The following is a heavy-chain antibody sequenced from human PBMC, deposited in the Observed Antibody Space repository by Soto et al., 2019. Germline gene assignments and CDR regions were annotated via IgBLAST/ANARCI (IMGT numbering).Heavy chain of an antibody. CDR1: GGSISSYY. CDR2: IYYSGST. CDR3: ARGSTGYSSSWYRY. Sequence: SETLSLTCTVSGGSISSYYWSWIRQPPGKGLEWIGYIYYSGSTNYNASLKSRVTISVDTSKNQFSLKLSSVTAADTAVYYCARGSTGYSSSWYRYWGQGTLVTVS. V-gene: IGHV4-59*08. D-gene: IGHD6-13*01. J-gene: IGHJ4*02.